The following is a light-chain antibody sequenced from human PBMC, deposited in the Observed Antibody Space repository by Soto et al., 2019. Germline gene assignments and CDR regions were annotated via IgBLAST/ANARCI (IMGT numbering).Light chain of an antibody. V-gene: IGKV3-11*01. CDR1: QSVSSY. J-gene: IGKJ2*01. CDR2: DPS. CDR3: QQRSNWPPDYT. Sequence: EIVLTQSPATMSLFPGEIATLSCRASQSVSSYLVWYQQKPGQAPRLLISDPSNRATGIPTRFSGSGSGTDFNLTISSLEPDDFAVYYCQQRSNWPPDYTFGQGTKLEIK.